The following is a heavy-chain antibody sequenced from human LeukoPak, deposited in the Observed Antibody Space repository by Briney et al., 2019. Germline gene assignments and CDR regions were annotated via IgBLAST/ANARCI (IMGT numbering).Heavy chain of an antibody. Sequence: GGSLRRSCAASGFTFSSYSMNWVREAPGKGLEWVSLISGDGGSTYYADSVKGRFTISRDDSKNSLYLQMYSLRTEDTALYYCAKSLGSSWYGIDYWGQGTLVTVPS. D-gene: IGHD6-13*01. CDR1: GFTFSSYS. J-gene: IGHJ4*02. CDR3: AKSLGSSWYGIDY. V-gene: IGHV3-43*02. CDR2: ISGDGGST.